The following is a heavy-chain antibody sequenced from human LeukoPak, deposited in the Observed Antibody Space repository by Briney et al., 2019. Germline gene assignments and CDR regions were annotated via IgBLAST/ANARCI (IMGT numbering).Heavy chain of an antibody. Sequence: PGGSLRLSCAASGFTFDDYAMHWVRQGPGKGLEWVSGISWKSGSIGYADSVKGRFTISRDNSKNSLYLQMNSLRTEDTALYCAKEAREDYSYYMDVWGKGTTVTVSS. CDR1: GFTFDDYA. D-gene: IGHD3-10*01. V-gene: IGHV3-9*01. CDR2: ISWKSGSI. J-gene: IGHJ6*03. CDR3: AKEAREDYSYYMDV.